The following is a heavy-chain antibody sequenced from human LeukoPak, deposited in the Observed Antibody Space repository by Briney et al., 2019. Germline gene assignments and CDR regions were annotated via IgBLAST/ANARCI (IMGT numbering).Heavy chain of an antibody. CDR1: GYSFTSYW. CDR2: IYPGDSDT. D-gene: IGHD2-2*02. CDR3: ARQVGYCSSTSCYTPGTTAFDY. J-gene: IGHJ4*02. V-gene: IGHV5-51*01. Sequence: GESLKISCKGSGYSFTSYWIGWVRQMPGKGLEWMGIIYPGDSDTRYSPSFQGQVTISADKSISTAYLRWSSLKASDTAMYYCARQVGYCSSTSCYTPGTTAFDYWGQGTLVTVSS.